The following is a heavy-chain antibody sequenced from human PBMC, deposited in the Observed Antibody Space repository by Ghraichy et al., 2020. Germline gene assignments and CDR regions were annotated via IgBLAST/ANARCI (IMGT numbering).Heavy chain of an antibody. V-gene: IGHV4-59*01. CDR1: GGSISTYY. CDR2: INYSEST. CDR3: ARVGIWGFVSKLSWYFDL. Sequence: SETLSLTCTVSGGSISTYYWTWIRQPPGRGLEWIRCINYSESTNYNPSLKSRVTISVDTSKNQFSLKLSSVTAADTAVYYCARVGIWGFVSKLSWYFDLWGRGTLVTVSS. J-gene: IGHJ2*01. D-gene: IGHD5/OR15-5a*01.